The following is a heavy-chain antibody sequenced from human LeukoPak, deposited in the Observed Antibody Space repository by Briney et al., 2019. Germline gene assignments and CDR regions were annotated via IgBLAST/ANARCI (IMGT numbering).Heavy chain of an antibody. J-gene: IGHJ4*02. Sequence: ASVKVSCKISGYTLSEYSMNWVRQAPGKGLEWMGGFDPEDGDTIYAQRFQGRVTMTEDTSTDTAYMELSSLNSEDTAVYYCVTVEREYFDTSGYFDYWGQGTLVTVSS. CDR2: FDPEDGDT. CDR1: GYTLSEYS. CDR3: VTVEREYFDTSGYFDY. D-gene: IGHD3-22*01. V-gene: IGHV1-24*01.